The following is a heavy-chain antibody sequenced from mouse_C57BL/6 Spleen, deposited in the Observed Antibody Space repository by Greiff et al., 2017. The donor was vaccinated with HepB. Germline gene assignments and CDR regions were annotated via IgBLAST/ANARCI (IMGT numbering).Heavy chain of an antibody. D-gene: IGHD1-1*01. CDR2: ISYDGSN. CDR1: GYSITSGYY. CDR3: AREALITTVVDYYFDY. V-gene: IGHV3-6*01. J-gene: IGHJ2*01. Sequence: DVQLQESGPGLVKPSQSLSLTCSVTGYSITSGYYWNWIRQFPGNKLEWMGYISYDGSNNYNPSLKNRISITRDTSKNQFFLKLNSVTTEDTATYYCAREALITTVVDYYFDYWGQGTTLTVSS.